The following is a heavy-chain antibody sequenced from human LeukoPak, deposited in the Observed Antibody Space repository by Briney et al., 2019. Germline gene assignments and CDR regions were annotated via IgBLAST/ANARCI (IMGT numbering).Heavy chain of an antibody. J-gene: IGHJ3*02. D-gene: IGHD3-22*01. CDR1: GGSISSYY. CDR2: ISTSGST. V-gene: IGHV4-4*07. Sequence: PSETLSLTCTVSGGSISSYYWSWTRQPAGKGLEWIGRISTSGSTNYNPSLKSRVTMSVDTSNNQFSLKLSSVTAADTAVYYCARVSHYYDSSGYYYVRAFDIWGQGTMVTVSS. CDR3: ARVSHYYDSSGYYYVRAFDI.